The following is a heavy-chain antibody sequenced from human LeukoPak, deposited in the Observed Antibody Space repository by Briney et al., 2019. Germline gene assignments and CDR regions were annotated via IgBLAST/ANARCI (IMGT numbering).Heavy chain of an antibody. D-gene: IGHD2-21*02. J-gene: IGHJ3*02. CDR2: ISNGGSYK. CDR1: GFTFSTNG. Sequence: GRSLSLSCEAPGFTFSTNGLHWVRKAQGKGLEGVAGISNGGSYKYYADSVKGRFTISRDNSRNTLYLQMNSLRPDDTALYYCAKPRGGDSWAFDTWGQGTMVAVSS. V-gene: IGHV3-30*18. CDR3: AKPRGGDSWAFDT.